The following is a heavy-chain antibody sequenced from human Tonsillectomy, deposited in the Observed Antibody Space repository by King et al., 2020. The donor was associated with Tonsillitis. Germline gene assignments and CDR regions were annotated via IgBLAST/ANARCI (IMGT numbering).Heavy chain of an antibody. Sequence: VQLVEAGGGLVQPGGSLRLSCAASGFTFSNYDMYWVRQATGKGLEWVSTIVIAGDSYYPGSVKGRFTISRENAKNSLFLQMNSLRAGDTAVYYCARGVGYCTSGVCSFFFDYWGQGTLVTVSS. CDR3: ARGVGYCTSGVCSFFFDY. CDR2: IVIAGDS. CDR1: GFTFSNYD. J-gene: IGHJ4*02. V-gene: IGHV3-13*01. D-gene: IGHD2-8*01.